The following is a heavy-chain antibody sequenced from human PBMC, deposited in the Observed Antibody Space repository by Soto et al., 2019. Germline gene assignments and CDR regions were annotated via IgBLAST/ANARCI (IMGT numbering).Heavy chain of an antibody. D-gene: IGHD2-2*01. V-gene: IGHV1-3*01. J-gene: IGHJ4*02. CDR2: INAGNGNT. CDR1: GYTFTSYA. CDR3: ARVKGIVVVPAAPLDY. Sequence: WASVKVSCKASGYTFTSYAMHWVRQAPGQRLEWMGWINAGNGNTKYSQKFQGRVTITRDTSASTAYMELSSLRSEDTAVYYCARVKGIVVVPAAPLDYWGQGTLVTVSS.